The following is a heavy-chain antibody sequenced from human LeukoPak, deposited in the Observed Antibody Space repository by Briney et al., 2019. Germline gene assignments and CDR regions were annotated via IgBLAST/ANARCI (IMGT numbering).Heavy chain of an antibody. CDR2: ISTDGSST. CDR3: AKNRNYYDTSPFDI. V-gene: IGHV3-74*01. D-gene: IGHD3-22*01. Sequence: GGSLRLSCAASGFTFSRYWMHWLRHAPGKGLVWVSRISTDGSSTSYADSVKGRFTISRDNGKNTLYLQMNSLRAEDTAVYYCAKNRNYYDTSPFDIWGQGTMVTVSS. J-gene: IGHJ3*02. CDR1: GFTFSRYW.